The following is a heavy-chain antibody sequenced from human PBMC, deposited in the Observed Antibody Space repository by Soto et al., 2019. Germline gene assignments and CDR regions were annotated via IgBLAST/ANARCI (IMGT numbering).Heavy chain of an antibody. CDR1: GFTFSSYE. CDR3: ARHNAAVAGTPDDY. CDR2: ISSSGSTI. D-gene: IGHD6-19*01. Sequence: EVQLVESGGGLAQPGGSLRLSCAASGFTFSSYEMNWVRQAPGKGLEWVSYISSSGSTIYYADSVKGRFTISRDNAKNSLYLQMNSLRAEDTAVYYCARHNAAVAGTPDDYWGQGTLVTVSS. V-gene: IGHV3-48*03. J-gene: IGHJ4*02.